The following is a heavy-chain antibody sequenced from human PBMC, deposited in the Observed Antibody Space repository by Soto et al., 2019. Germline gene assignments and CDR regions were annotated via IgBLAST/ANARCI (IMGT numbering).Heavy chain of an antibody. V-gene: IGHV1-18*01. CDR3: ARDLYPLAYYFDY. CDR2: ISGHNGNT. J-gene: IGHJ4*02. CDR1: GYTFTNHG. Sequence: ASVKVSCKASGYTFTNHGISWVRQAPGQGLEWLGWISGHNGNTKYAQRLQGRVTMTTDTSTSTAYMGLRSLKSDDTAVYYCARDLYPLAYYFDYWGQGTLVTVSS.